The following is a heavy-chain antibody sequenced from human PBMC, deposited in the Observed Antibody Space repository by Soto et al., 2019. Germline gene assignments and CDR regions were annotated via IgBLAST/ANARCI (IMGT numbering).Heavy chain of an antibody. J-gene: IGHJ6*02. CDR3: ARFRGSYGMDV. Sequence: ASVKVSCKASGYTFTSYAMHWVRQAPGQRLEWMGWINAGNGNTKYSQKFQGRVTITRDTSASTAFMELSSLRSEDTAVYYCARFRGSYGMDVWGQGTTVTVSS. V-gene: IGHV1-3*01. CDR1: GYTFTSYA. CDR2: INAGNGNT. D-gene: IGHD3-10*01.